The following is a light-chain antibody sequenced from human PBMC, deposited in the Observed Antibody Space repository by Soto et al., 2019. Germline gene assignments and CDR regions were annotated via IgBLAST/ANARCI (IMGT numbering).Light chain of an antibody. J-gene: IGLJ1*01. CDR2: DVT. Sequence: QSALTQPRSVSGSPGQSVTISCTGTSSDVVGYNYVSWYQQHPDKAPKVMIYDVTKRPSGVPDRFSGSKSGNTASLTISGLQAEDEADYYCCSYAGSYIYVFGTG. V-gene: IGLV2-11*01. CDR3: CSYAGSYIYV. CDR1: SSDVVGYNY.